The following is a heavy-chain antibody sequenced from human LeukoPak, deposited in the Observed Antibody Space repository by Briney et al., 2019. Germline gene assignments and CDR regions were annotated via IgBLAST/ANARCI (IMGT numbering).Heavy chain of an antibody. CDR1: GFTFSSYG. D-gene: IGHD4-17*01. V-gene: IGHV3-33*06. J-gene: IGHJ5*02. CDR3: AKDRGPYGDYVPRFDP. CDR2: IWYDGSNK. Sequence: GGSLRLSCAASGFTFSSYGMHWVRQAPGKGLEWVAVIWYDGSNKYYADSVKGRFTISRDNSKNTLYLQMNSLRAEDTAVYYCAKDRGPYGDYVPRFDPWGQGTLVTVSS.